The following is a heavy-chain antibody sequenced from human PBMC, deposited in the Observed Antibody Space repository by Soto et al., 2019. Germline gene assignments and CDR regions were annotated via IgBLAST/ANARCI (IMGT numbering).Heavy chain of an antibody. CDR2: ISYVGSDK. CDR3: ARDTGPNGYNYYYFGMDV. J-gene: IGHJ6*02. V-gene: IGHV3-30-3*01. CDR1: GFTFSNYA. Sequence: QVHLVESGGGVVQPGRSLRLSCAASGFTFSNYAMHWVRQAPGKRLEWVAVISYVGSDKYNANSVKGRFTISRDNSKNTLYLQMNSLRAEDTAVYYCARDTGPNGYNYYYFGMDVWGQGTTVTVSS. D-gene: IGHD5-18*01.